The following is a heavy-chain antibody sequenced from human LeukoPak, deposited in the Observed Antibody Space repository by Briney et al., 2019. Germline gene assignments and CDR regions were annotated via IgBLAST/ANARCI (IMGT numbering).Heavy chain of an antibody. Sequence: ASVKVSCKASGYTFTVYYVHWVRQAPGQGLEWVGWINPNSGATNYAQKFQGRVTMTRDTSISTAYMELSRLRCDDTAVYYCARDYREYGYSYGSKFDYWGQGTLVTVSS. CDR1: GYTFTVYY. V-gene: IGHV1-2*02. J-gene: IGHJ4*02. CDR3: ARDYREYGYSYGSKFDY. D-gene: IGHD5-18*01. CDR2: INPNSGAT.